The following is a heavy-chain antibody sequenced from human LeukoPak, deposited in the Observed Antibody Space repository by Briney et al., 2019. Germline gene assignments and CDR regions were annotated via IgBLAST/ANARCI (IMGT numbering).Heavy chain of an antibody. J-gene: IGHJ4*02. V-gene: IGHV3-23*01. CDR1: GFTFSSYA. CDR2: IIGSGSST. D-gene: IGHD6-13*01. CDR3: AKDRAQQLVLDF. Sequence: GGSLRLSCAASGFTFSSYAMSWVRQAPGKGLEWVSAIIGSGSSTYYADSVKGRFIISRDNSKNTLFLQMNSLRAEDTAVYYCAKDRAQQLVLDFWGQGTLVTVSS.